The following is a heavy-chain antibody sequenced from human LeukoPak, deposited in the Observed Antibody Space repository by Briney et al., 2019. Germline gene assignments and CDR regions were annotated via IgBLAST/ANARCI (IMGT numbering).Heavy chain of an antibody. CDR1: GGSISSYY. J-gene: IGHJ5*02. CDR2: IYYSGNT. D-gene: IGHD6-19*01. CDR3: ARAGLGWYSSGWYENWFDP. V-gene: IGHV4-59*08. Sequence: SETLSLTCTVSGGSISSYYWSWIRQPPGKGLEWIGYIYYSGNTNYNPSLKSRVTTSVDTSKNQFSLKLSSVTAADTAVYYCARAGLGWYSSGWYENWFDPWGQGTLVTVSS.